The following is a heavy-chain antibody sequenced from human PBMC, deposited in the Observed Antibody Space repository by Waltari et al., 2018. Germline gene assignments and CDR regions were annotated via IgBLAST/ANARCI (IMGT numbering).Heavy chain of an antibody. V-gene: IGHV1-8*03. CDR2: MNPNMGYT. J-gene: IGHJ3*01. CDR1: GYTFATYD. D-gene: IGHD3-10*01. CDR3: ARGGRLGPLDALDV. Sequence: VQLMQSGAEVEKPGASVKVSCKASGYTFATYDINWVRQAAGQGLEWMGWMNPNMGYTGYAQKFRGRVTFTRETSINTANMGLSSLTSDDTAVYYGARGGRLGPLDALDVWGQGTLVTVSS.